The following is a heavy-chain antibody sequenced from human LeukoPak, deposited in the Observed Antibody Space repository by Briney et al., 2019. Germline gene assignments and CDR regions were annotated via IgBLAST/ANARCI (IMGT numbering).Heavy chain of an antibody. J-gene: IGHJ5*02. CDR2: IYPGDSDT. CDR1: GYSFTSYW. Sequence: GESLKISCKGSGYSFTSYWIGWVRRMPGKGLEWMGIIYPGDSDTRYSPSFQGQVTISADKSISTAYLQWSSLKASDTAMYYCARREYSGYSPNWFDPWGQGTLVTVSS. D-gene: IGHD5-12*01. CDR3: ARREYSGYSPNWFDP. V-gene: IGHV5-51*01.